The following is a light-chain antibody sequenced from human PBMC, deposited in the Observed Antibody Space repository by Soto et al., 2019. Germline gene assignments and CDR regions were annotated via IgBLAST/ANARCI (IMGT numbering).Light chain of an antibody. CDR3: GTSDDTVYV. Sequence: QSVLTQPPSVSGTPGQRVTISCSGGNSNIGRNPVSWYQEFPGTAPKLLISTNSRRPSWVPVRFSGSKSGTSASLAISGLRSEDEAVYYCGTSDDTVYVFGSGTKLTVL. V-gene: IGLV1-44*01. J-gene: IGLJ1*01. CDR1: NSNIGRNP. CDR2: TNS.